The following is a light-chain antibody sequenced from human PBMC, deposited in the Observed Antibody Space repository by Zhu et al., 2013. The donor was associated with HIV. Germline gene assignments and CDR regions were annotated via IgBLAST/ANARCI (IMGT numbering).Light chain of an antibody. Sequence: SYEVTQPPSMSVSPGQTASITCSGDKLGEKYASWYQHRPGQSPVLVIFHDSKRPSGIPERFSGSNSGNTATLTITETQGLDEADYYCQTWDTSTETVVFGGGTKLTVL. J-gene: IGLJ2*01. V-gene: IGLV3-1*01. CDR1: KLGEKY. CDR3: QTWDTSTETVV. CDR2: HDS.